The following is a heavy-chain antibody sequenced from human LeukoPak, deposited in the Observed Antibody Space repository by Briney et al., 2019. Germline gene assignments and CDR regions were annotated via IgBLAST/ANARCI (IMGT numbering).Heavy chain of an antibody. Sequence: PSETLSLTCTVSGGSISSGSYYWSWIRQPAGKGLEWIGRIYTSGSTDYNPSLQSRVSISVDTSKNQFSLKLSSVTAADTAVYYCARGMDELDYWGQGTLVTVSS. CDR3: ARGMDELDY. D-gene: IGHD2-8*01. V-gene: IGHV4-61*02. CDR2: IYTSGST. J-gene: IGHJ4*02. CDR1: GGSISSGSYY.